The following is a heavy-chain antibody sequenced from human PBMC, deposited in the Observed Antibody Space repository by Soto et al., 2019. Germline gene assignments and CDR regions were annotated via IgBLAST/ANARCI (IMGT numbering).Heavy chain of an antibody. CDR3: ARSDSITIFGVVRYGMNV. Sequence: LRLSCAASGFTFTNYAMNWVRQTPGRGLEWVSSISGSGGSTKHADSVTGRFTISRDNSNNTLYLQMNSLRAEDTAVYYCARSDSITIFGVVRYGMNVWGQGTTVTVSS. V-gene: IGHV3-23*01. CDR2: ISGSGGST. CDR1: GFTFTNYA. J-gene: IGHJ6*02. D-gene: IGHD3-3*01.